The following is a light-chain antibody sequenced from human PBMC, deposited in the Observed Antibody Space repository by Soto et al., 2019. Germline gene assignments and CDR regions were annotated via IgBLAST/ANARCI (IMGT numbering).Light chain of an antibody. CDR2: DAS. CDR3: PQYNNFWK. V-gene: IGKV1-5*01. Sequence: DIQMTQSPSALSASVGDRVTITCRASQSISSWLAWYQQKPGKAPRLLIYDASYLERGVPSRCIGSGSATAFSVNISDLKPDGLAAYYGPQYNNFWKFGPGTKVEIK. J-gene: IGKJ1*01. CDR1: QSISSW.